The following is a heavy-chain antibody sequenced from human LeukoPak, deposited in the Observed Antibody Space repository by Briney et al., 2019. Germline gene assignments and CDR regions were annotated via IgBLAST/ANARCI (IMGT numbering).Heavy chain of an antibody. Sequence: SQTLSLTCTVSGDSISSGGYYWSWIRHHPGKGLEWIGYIYYSGSTYYNPSLKSRVTISVDASKNQFSLKLSSVTAADTAFYYCASTKPYSSSWFDYWGQGTLVTVSS. CDR2: IYYSGST. CDR3: ASTKPYSSSWFDY. J-gene: IGHJ4*02. D-gene: IGHD6-13*01. CDR1: GDSISSGGYY. V-gene: IGHV4-31*03.